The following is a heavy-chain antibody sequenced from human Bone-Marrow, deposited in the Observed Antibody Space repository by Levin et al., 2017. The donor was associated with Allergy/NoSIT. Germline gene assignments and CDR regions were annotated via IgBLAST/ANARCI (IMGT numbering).Heavy chain of an antibody. CDR1: GDSIRGSNYY. CDR2: IFYSGAA. V-gene: IGHV4-31*03. D-gene: IGHD3-10*01. J-gene: IGHJ4*02. CDR3: ARTPVSMLRGLMAYYFDS. Sequence: SETLSLTCTVSGDSIRGSNYYWSWIRQHPGKGLEWVGFIFYSGAAYYNSSLKSRLTISVDTSKNQFSLILGSVTAADTAIYYCARTPVSMLRGLMAYYFDSWGQGTLVTVSS.